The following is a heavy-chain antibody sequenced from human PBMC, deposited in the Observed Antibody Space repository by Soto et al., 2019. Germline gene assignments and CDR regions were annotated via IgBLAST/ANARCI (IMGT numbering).Heavy chain of an antibody. CDR3: ARDHAAAAGLPWFDP. CDR1: GFTFSSYE. V-gene: IGHV3-48*03. D-gene: IGHD6-13*01. Sequence: QRLSCAASGFTFSSYEMNWVRQAPGKGLEWVSYISSSGSTIYYADSVKGRFTISRDNAKNSLYLQMNSLRAEDTAVYYCARDHAAAAGLPWFDPWGQGTLVTVSS. J-gene: IGHJ5*02. CDR2: ISSSGSTI.